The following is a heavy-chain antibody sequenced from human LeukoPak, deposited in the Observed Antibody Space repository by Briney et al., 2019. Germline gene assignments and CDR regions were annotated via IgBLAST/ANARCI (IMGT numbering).Heavy chain of an antibody. Sequence: SETLSLTCTVSGGSLSSGSYYWSWLRRPPGRGLEWTAYIYYSGSTNYNPSLKSRVTISVDTSKNHFSLELSSVTASDTAVYYCARDTFAGHDAFDIWGQGTMVTVSS. CDR3: ARDTFAGHDAFDI. CDR2: IYYSGST. V-gene: IGHV4-61*03. CDR1: GGSLSSGSYY. J-gene: IGHJ3*02. D-gene: IGHD2/OR15-2a*01.